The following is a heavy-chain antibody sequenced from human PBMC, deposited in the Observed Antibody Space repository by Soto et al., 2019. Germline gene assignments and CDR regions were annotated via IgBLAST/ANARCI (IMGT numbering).Heavy chain of an antibody. CDR2: ISDTGGGT. D-gene: IGHD5-18*01. Sequence: PGGSLRLSCATSGFTLTAHAMSWVRQAPGKGLEWVSGISDTGGGTYYADSVKGRFTISRDTSKNTLYLQMNSLRAEDTAVYYCAKDGDTAMVSFDYYGMDVWGQGTTVTVSS. CDR1: GFTLTAHA. J-gene: IGHJ6*02. V-gene: IGHV3-23*01. CDR3: AKDGDTAMVSFDYYGMDV.